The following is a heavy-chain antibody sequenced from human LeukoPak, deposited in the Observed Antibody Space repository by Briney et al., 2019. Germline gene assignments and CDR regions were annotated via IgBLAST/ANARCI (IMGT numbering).Heavy chain of an antibody. Sequence: GGSLRLSCAVSGFPFSFYEMNWVRQAPGKGLEWVSNIGASGTTRYYADSVEGRFSISRDNAKSSLYLQMNSLRVEDTAVYYCALLAVASDFDYWGQGALVTVSS. CDR3: ALLAVASDFDY. CDR2: IGASGTTR. V-gene: IGHV3-48*03. CDR1: GFPFSFYE. D-gene: IGHD6-19*01. J-gene: IGHJ4*02.